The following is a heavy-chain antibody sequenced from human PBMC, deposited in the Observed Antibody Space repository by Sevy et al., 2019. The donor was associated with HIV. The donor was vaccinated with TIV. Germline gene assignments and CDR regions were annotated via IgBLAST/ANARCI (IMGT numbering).Heavy chain of an antibody. Sequence: GGSLRLSCAASGFTFSSYGMHWVRQAPGKGLEWVAVISYTGSTKYYADSVKGRFTISRDNSKNTLYLQMNSLGAEDTAVYYCAKEMTPRTASTLGIWGHGTMVTVSS. V-gene: IGHV3-30*18. CDR3: AKEMTPRTASTLGI. D-gene: IGHD2-15*01. CDR1: GFTFSSYG. J-gene: IGHJ3*02. CDR2: ISYTGSTK.